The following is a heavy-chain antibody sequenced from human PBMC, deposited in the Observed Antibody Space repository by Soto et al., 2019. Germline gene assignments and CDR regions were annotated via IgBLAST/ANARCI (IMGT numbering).Heavy chain of an antibody. V-gene: IGHV3-23*01. D-gene: IGHD3-3*01. CDR1: GFTFSSYA. Sequence: EVQLLESGGGLVQPGGSLRLSCAASGFTFSSYAMSWVRQAPGKGLEWVSAISGSGGSTYYADSVKGRFTISRDNSKNPLYLQMNSLRAEDTAVYYCANGPQVLRFLEWFPGYFDYWGQGTLVTVSS. J-gene: IGHJ4*02. CDR3: ANGPQVLRFLEWFPGYFDY. CDR2: ISGSGGST.